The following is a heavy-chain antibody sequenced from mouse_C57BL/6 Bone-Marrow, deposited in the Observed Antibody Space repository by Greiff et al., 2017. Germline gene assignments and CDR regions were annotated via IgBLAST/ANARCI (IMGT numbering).Heavy chain of an antibody. J-gene: IGHJ4*01. CDR2: INPSGGYT. D-gene: IGHD2-1*01. CDR3: ARCYYGNYWAMDY. CDR1: GYTFTSYW. Sequence: LVESGAELAKPGASVKLSCKASGYTFTSYWMHWVKQRPGQGLEWIGYINPSGGYTKFNQKFKDKATLTADKSSSTAYMQLSSLTYEDSAVYYCARCYYGNYWAMDYWCQGTSVTVSP. V-gene: IGHV1-7*01.